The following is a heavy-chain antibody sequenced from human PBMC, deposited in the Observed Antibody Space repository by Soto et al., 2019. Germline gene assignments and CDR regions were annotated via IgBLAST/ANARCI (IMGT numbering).Heavy chain of an antibody. J-gene: IGHJ6*02. Sequence: SETLSLTCTVSGGSISSGGYYWSWIRQHPGKGLEWIGYIYYSGSTYYNPSLKSRVTISVDTSKNQFSLKLSSVTAADTAVYYCARDLLLDDYSNYGMDVWGQGTTVTGSS. D-gene: IGHD4-4*01. CDR2: IYYSGST. CDR3: ARDLLLDDYSNYGMDV. V-gene: IGHV4-31*02. CDR1: GGSISSGGYY.